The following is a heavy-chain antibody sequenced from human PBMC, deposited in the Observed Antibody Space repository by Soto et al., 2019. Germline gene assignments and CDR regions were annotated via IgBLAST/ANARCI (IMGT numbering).Heavy chain of an antibody. CDR1: GYTFTGYY. Sequence: QVQLVQYGAEVKKPGASVKVSCKASGYTFTGYYMHWVRQAPGQGLEWMGWINPNSGGTTYAQKFQGWVTMARDTAMSTAYMEVSRLSSDHTAVYYSPRDQGGWRYSYDYQVGWFDYWGQGTLVTVSS. CDR2: INPNSGGT. CDR3: PRDQGGWRYSYDYQVGWFDY. J-gene: IGHJ4*02. V-gene: IGHV1-2*04. D-gene: IGHD5-18*01.